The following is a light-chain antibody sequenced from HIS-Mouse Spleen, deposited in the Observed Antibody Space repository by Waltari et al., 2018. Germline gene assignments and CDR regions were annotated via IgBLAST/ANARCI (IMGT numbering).Light chain of an antibody. Sequence: QSALTQPASVSGPPGQSITISCTGTSSDVGGYNYVSWYQQHPGKAPKIMIYDFRNRPSGVSISFSGSTSGNTASLTISGLQAEDEADYYCSSYTSSSPLFGGGTKLTVL. CDR3: SSYTSSSPL. V-gene: IGLV2-14*03. J-gene: IGLJ2*01. CDR1: SSDVGGYNY. CDR2: DFR.